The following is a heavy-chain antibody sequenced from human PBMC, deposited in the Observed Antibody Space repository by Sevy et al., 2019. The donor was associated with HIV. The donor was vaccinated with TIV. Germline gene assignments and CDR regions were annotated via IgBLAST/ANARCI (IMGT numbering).Heavy chain of an antibody. CDR1: GFTFSDFA. CDR3: ARAQQVTMLVVIGGLYFDL. D-gene: IGHD2-21*01. V-gene: IGHV3-7*01. Sequence: GGSLRLSCAASGFTFSDFAMIWVRQAPVKGLEWVANVKQDMSEKYYADSVKGRFTISRDNAKNSLYLQMNSLRAEDTAVYYCARAQQVTMLVVIGGLYFDLWGQGTLVTVSS. CDR2: VKQDMSEK. J-gene: IGHJ4*02.